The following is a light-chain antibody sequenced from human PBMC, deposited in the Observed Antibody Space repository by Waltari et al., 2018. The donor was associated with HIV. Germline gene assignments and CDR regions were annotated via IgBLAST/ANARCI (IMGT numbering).Light chain of an antibody. J-gene: IGKJ4*01. CDR1: QSVSTS. V-gene: IGKV3D-15*01. CDR2: DAS. CDR3: QQYKNWPLT. Sequence: EIVMTQSPGPLSVSPGEGASLSCRAIQSVSTSLAWYQQKPGQTPTLIVYDASTRATGVPDRFSGGGSGTDFTLTISSLQSEDFAVYYCQQYKNWPLTFGGGTKVETK.